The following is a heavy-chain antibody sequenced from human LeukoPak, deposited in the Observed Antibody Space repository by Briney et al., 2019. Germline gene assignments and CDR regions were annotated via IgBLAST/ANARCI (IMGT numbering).Heavy chain of an antibody. J-gene: IGHJ3*02. D-gene: IGHD2-21*01. Sequence: SETLSLTCTVSGGSISSSSYYWGWIRQPPGKGVEWIGSIYYSGSTYYNPSLNSRVTISVDTSKNQFSLKLSSVTAADTAVYYCARVLPADHYCGGDCYSGLDAFDIWGQGTMVTVSS. CDR3: ARVLPADHYCGGDCYSGLDAFDI. V-gene: IGHV4-39*07. CDR1: GGSISSSSYY. CDR2: IYYSGST.